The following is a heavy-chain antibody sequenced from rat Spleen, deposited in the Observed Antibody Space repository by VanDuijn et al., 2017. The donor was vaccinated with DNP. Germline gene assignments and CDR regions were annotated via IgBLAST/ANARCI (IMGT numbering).Heavy chain of an antibody. CDR2: ISYSGST. CDR1: GFSITSSH. D-gene: IGHD1-11*01. Sequence: EVQLQESGPGLVKPSQSLSLTCSVTGFSITSSHRWNWIRKFPGNEMEWMGYISYSGSTGYNPSLKSRISITRDTSKNQFFLQLNSITTEDTATYYCARGLNYGGYNYYWYFDFWGPGTMVTVSS. CDR3: ARGLNYGGYNYYWYFDF. V-gene: IGHV3-1*01. J-gene: IGHJ1*01.